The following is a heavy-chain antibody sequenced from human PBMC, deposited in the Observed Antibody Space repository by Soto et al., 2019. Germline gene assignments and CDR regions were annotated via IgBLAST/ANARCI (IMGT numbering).Heavy chain of an antibody. V-gene: IGHV5-51*01. CDR1: GCRCGKNC. Sequence: PVEPLTTSSDGAGCRCGKNCIGWVLQMPGKGLEWMGIIYPDDSDTRYSPSFQGQVTISAAKSISTAYLQWSSLKASDTAIYYCASPIGYHQYFDYWGQGTLVTGSS. CDR2: IYPDDSDT. D-gene: IGHD6-25*01. CDR3: ASPIGYHQYFDY. J-gene: IGHJ4*02.